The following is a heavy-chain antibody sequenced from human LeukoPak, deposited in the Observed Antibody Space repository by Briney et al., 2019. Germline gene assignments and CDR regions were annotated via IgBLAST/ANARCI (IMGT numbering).Heavy chain of an antibody. D-gene: IGHD3-22*01. CDR2: IKQDGSEK. V-gene: IGHV3-7*01. CDR1: GFTFSSYW. Sequence: GGSLRLSCAASGFTFSSYWMSWVRQAPGKGLEWVANIKQDGSEKYYVDSVKGRFTISRDNAKDSLYLQMNSLRAEDTAVYYCARDGMGYSDAFDIWGQGTMVTVSS. CDR3: ARDGMGYSDAFDI. J-gene: IGHJ3*02.